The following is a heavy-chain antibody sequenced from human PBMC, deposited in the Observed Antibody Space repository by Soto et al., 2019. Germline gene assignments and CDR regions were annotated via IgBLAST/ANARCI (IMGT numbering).Heavy chain of an antibody. CDR1: GYTFTSYY. Sequence: ASVNVSCKSSGYTFTSYYIHWVRQAPGQGLECMGIINPSGGSTSYAQKLQGRVTMTRDTSTSTVYMGLSSLRSEDTAIYYCARAPLSPTLRTFDVWGPGTMVTVSS. CDR3: ARAPLSPTLRTFDV. J-gene: IGHJ3*01. D-gene: IGHD2-15*01. CDR2: INPSGGST. V-gene: IGHV1-46*01.